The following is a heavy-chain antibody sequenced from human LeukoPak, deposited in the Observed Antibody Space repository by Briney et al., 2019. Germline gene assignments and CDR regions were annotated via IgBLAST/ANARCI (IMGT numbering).Heavy chain of an antibody. Sequence: SETLSLTCTVSGGSISSYYWSWIRQPPGKGLEWIGYIYYSGSTNYNPSLKSRVTISVDTSKNQFSLKLRSVTAADTAVYYCARDRGEIQLWSFDYWGQGTLVTVSS. D-gene: IGHD5-18*01. CDR1: GGSISSYY. CDR2: IYYSGST. V-gene: IGHV4-59*01. J-gene: IGHJ4*02. CDR3: ARDRGEIQLWSFDY.